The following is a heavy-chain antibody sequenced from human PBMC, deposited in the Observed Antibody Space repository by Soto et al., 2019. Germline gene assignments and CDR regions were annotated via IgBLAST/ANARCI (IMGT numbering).Heavy chain of an antibody. D-gene: IGHD3-22*01. Sequence: SETLSLTCTVSGGSISSGGYYWGWIRQHPGKGLEWIGYIYFSGNTYCNPSLKSRVTISVDTSNNRFSLKLSSVTAADTAVYYCASSVYDSSGNYFDSWGQGSLVTVSS. J-gene: IGHJ4*02. V-gene: IGHV4-31*03. CDR3: ASSVYDSSGNYFDS. CDR2: IYFSGNT. CDR1: GGSISSGGYY.